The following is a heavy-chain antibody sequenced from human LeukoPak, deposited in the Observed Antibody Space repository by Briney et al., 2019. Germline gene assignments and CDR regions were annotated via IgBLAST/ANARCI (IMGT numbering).Heavy chain of an antibody. V-gene: IGHV4-38-2*02. Sequence: PSETLSLTXTVSGYSISSGYYWGWIRQPPGKGLEWIGSIYHSGSAYYNPSLKSRVTISVDTSKNQFSLKLSSVTAADTAVYYRARDIVGATLKSYWGQGTLVTVSS. CDR2: IYHSGSA. J-gene: IGHJ4*02. CDR3: ARDIVGATLKSY. CDR1: GYSISSGYY. D-gene: IGHD1-26*01.